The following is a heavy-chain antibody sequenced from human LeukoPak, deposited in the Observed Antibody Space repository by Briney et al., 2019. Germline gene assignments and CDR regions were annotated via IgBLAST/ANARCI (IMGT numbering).Heavy chain of an antibody. Sequence: ASVKVSCKASGYTFTDYYMHWVRQAPGQGLEWMGWISPNSGGTNYAQKFQGWVTMTRDTSISTAYMELSRLRSDDTAVYYCASITMIVVVITLGYYGMDVWGQGTTVTVSS. CDR3: ASITMIVVVITLGYYGMDV. CDR2: ISPNSGGT. D-gene: IGHD3-22*01. V-gene: IGHV1-2*04. CDR1: GYTFTDYY. J-gene: IGHJ6*02.